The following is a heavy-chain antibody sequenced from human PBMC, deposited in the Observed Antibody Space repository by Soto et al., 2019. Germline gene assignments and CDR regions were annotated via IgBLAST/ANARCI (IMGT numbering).Heavy chain of an antibody. V-gene: IGHV4-59*08. J-gene: IGHJ6*02. D-gene: IGHD2-2*01. CDR1: GGSIRSYY. Sequence: SDTLSLTCTVSGGSIRSYYWSWIRQPPGKGLEWIGYIYYSGSTNYNPSLKSRVTISVDTSKNHFSLKLSSVSAADTAVYYCARHVPYCSDTSHCAYGMDVWGQGTTVTVS. CDR2: IYYSGST. CDR3: ARHVPYCSDTSHCAYGMDV.